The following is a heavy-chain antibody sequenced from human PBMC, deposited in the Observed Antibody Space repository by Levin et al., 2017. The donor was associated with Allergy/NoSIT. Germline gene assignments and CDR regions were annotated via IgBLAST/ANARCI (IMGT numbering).Heavy chain of an antibody. D-gene: IGHD4-23*01. Sequence: GESLKISCKGSGYSFTSYWIGWVRQMPGKGLEWMGIIYPGDSDTRYSPSFQGQVTISADKSISTAYLQWSSLKASDTAMYYCARHLYGGNGHLYFQHWGQGTLVTVSS. V-gene: IGHV5-51*01. CDR1: GYSFTSYW. CDR2: IYPGDSDT. CDR3: ARHLYGGNGHLYFQH. J-gene: IGHJ1*01.